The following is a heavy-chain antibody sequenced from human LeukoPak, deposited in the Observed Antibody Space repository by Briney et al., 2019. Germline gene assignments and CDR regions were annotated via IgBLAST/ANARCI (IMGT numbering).Heavy chain of an antibody. CDR3: ARGIAVADSDY. CDR2: IYHSGST. D-gene: IGHD6-19*01. V-gene: IGHV4-4*02. CDR1: GGSISSSNW. J-gene: IGHJ4*02. Sequence: SETLSLTCAVSGGSISSSNWWSWVRQPPGKGLEWIGEIYHSGSTNYNPSLESRVTISVDTSKNQFSLKLSSVTAADTAVYYCARGIAVADSDYWGQGTLVTVSS.